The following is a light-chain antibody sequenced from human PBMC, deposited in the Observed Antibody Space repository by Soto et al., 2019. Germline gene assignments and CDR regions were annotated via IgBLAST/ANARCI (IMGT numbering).Light chain of an antibody. J-gene: IGKJ1*01. CDR3: QQYNNYAT. CDR1: QSVRTW. V-gene: IGKV1-5*03. Sequence: IQLTQSPSTLSASVGDRVTITCRASQSVRTWLAWFQQRPGKAPTLLIYKATTLESGVPSRFSGSGSGTEFTLTISSLQPEDFETYYCQQYNNYATFGQGTKVE. CDR2: KAT.